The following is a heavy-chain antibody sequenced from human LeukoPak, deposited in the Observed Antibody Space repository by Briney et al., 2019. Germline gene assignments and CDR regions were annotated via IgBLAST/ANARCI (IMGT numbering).Heavy chain of an antibody. CDR3: ASGDSSSWYYFDY. Sequence: GGSLRLSCAASGFTFSSYSMNWVRQAPGKGLEWVSYISSASGSIYYADSVKGRFTISRDNAKNSLYLQMNSLRAEDTAVYYCASGDSSSWYYFDYWGQGTLVTVSS. D-gene: IGHD6-13*01. V-gene: IGHV3-21*05. CDR2: ISSASGSI. J-gene: IGHJ4*02. CDR1: GFTFSSYS.